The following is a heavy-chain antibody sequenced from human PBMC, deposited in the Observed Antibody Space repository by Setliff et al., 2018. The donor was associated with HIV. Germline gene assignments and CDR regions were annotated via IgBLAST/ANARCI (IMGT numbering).Heavy chain of an antibody. V-gene: IGHV3-7*01. CDR2: IKPDGSSK. D-gene: IGHD3-16*01. J-gene: IGHJ4*02. CDR3: VRWGLPYGVDA. CDR1: GFTFSTFW. Sequence: GGSLRLSCAASGFTFSTFWMGWVRQAPGKGREWVAHIKPDGSSKKYVDSVKGRFTISRDNAKDSLYLQMHSLRAEDTAVYYCVRWGLPYGVDAWGQGTLVTVSS.